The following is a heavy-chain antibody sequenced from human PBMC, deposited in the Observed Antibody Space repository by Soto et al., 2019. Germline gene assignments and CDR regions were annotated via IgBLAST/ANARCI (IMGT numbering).Heavy chain of an antibody. Sequence: GGSLRLSRAGSGFTFSSNWMNWVRQAPGKGLEWVATIKPDGSEQDYVESVKGRFTISRDNAKNSVYLQMNSLKTEDTAVYYCTTHNWFDPWGQGTLVTVSS. CDR3: TTHNWFDP. CDR2: IKPDGSEQ. V-gene: IGHV3-7*03. J-gene: IGHJ5*02. CDR1: GFTFSSNW.